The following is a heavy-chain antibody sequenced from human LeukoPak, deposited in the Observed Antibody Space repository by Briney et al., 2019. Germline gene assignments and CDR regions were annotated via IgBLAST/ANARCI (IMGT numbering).Heavy chain of an antibody. CDR1: GGSISSGAYY. Sequence: SQTLSLTCTVSGGSISSGAYYWSWIRQHPGKGLEWIGRIYTSGSTNYNPSLKSRVTISVDTSKNQFSLKLSSVTAADTAVYYCARANQLLYPGPFDYWGQGTLVTVSS. D-gene: IGHD2-2*02. V-gene: IGHV4-61*02. CDR3: ARANQLLYPGPFDY. J-gene: IGHJ4*02. CDR2: IYTSGST.